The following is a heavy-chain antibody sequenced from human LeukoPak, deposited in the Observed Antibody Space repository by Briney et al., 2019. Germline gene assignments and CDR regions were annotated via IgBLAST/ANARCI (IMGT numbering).Heavy chain of an antibody. CDR1: GGSISSGGYY. V-gene: IGHV4-30-2*05. D-gene: IGHD3-10*01. CDR3: ARCSLMVRGVINAFDI. J-gene: IGHJ3*02. Sequence: SETLSLTCTVSGGSISSGGYYWSWIRQPPGKGLEWIGYIYHSGSTYYNPSLKSRVTISVDTSKNQFSLKLSSVTVADTAVYYCARCSLMVRGVINAFDIWGQGTMVTVSS. CDR2: IYHSGST.